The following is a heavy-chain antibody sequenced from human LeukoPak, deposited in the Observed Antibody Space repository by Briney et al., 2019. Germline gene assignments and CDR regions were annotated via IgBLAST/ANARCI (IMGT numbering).Heavy chain of an antibody. CDR2: IYYSGST. CDR1: GGSISSSSYY. CDR3: VFHCSSTSCYGDY. J-gene: IGHJ4*02. V-gene: IGHV4-39*01. D-gene: IGHD2-2*01. Sequence: SETQSLTCTVSGGSISSSSYYWGWIRQPPGKGLEWIGSIYYSGSTYYNPSLKSRVTISVDTSKNQFSLKLSSVTAADTAVYYCVFHCSSTSCYGDYWGQGTLVTVSS.